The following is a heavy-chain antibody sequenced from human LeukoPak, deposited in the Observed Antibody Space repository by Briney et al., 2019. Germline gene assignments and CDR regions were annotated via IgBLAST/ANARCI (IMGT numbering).Heavy chain of an antibody. J-gene: IGHJ3*02. CDR1: GYNFMTFG. V-gene: IGHV1-18*01. D-gene: IGHD1-1*01. CDR2: ISPSSGNT. Sequence: ASVKVSCKASGYNFMTFGVSWVRQAPGQGLQWMWWISPSSGNTNSAQKSQGRLSMSTDTSTGIAYMHLRSLTPDDTALYYCARAGTTVTGGDAFDIWGQGTMVIVSA. CDR3: ARAGTTVTGGDAFDI.